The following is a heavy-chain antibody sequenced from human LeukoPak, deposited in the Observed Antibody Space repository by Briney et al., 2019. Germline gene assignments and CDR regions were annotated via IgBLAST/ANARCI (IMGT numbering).Heavy chain of an antibody. V-gene: IGHV4-59*12. CDR1: GGSIRSYY. Sequence: PSETLSLTCTVSGGSIRSYYWNWIRQPPGKGLEWIGYIYYTGSTKYNPSLKSRLTISVDTSKNQFSLKLSSVTAADTAVYYCAREVDATYFDYWGQGTLVTVSS. J-gene: IGHJ4*02. CDR2: IYYTGST. CDR3: AREVDATYFDY. D-gene: IGHD2-15*01.